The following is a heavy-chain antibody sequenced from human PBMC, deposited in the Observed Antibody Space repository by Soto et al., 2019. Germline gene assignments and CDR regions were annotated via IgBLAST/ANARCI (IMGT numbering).Heavy chain of an antibody. CDR3: ARDREGYSGFDYPAY. CDR1: GLTFSRYA. Sequence: QVQLVESGGGVVQPGRSLRLSFAASGLTFSRYAMHWVRQAPGRGLEWVAIISYGGSNKYYADSVRGRFTISRDNSINALYLQMNSLRAEDTAVYYCARDREGYSGFDYPAYWGQGSLVTVSS. V-gene: IGHV3-30-3*01. J-gene: IGHJ4*02. D-gene: IGHD5-12*01. CDR2: ISYGGSNK.